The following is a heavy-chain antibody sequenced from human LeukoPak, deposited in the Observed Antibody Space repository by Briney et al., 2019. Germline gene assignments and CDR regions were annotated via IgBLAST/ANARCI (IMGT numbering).Heavy chain of an antibody. CDR1: GFPFSSYA. Sequence: GGSLRLSCAASGFPFSSYAMHWVRQAPGKGVEWVAFIRYDGSNKYYADSVKCRFTISRDNSKNTLYLQMNSLRAEDTAVYYCAKEMGDKRRAHYYDSSGYLDYWGQGTLVTVSS. D-gene: IGHD3-22*01. CDR3: AKEMGDKRRAHYYDSSGYLDY. CDR2: IRYDGSNK. V-gene: IGHV3-30*02. J-gene: IGHJ4*02.